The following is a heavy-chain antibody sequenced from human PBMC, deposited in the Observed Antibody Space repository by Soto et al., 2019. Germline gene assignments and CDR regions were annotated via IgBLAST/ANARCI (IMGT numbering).Heavy chain of an antibody. J-gene: IGHJ6*02. V-gene: IGHV4-30-2*01. D-gene: IGHD2-2*01. Sequence: SETLSLTCAVSGGSISSGGYSWSWIRQPPGKGLEWIGYIYHSGSTYYNPSLKSRVTISVDRSKNQFSLKLSSVTAADTAVYYCARGGYCISTSCYPYSGTYYYYGMDVWGQGTTVTVSS. CDR1: GGSISSGGYS. CDR2: IYHSGST. CDR3: ARGGYCISTSCYPYSGTYYYYGMDV.